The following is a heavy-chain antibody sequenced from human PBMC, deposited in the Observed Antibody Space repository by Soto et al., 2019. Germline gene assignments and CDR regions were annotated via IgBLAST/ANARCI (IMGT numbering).Heavy chain of an antibody. D-gene: IGHD6-13*01. CDR2: IYYSGST. V-gene: IGHV4-59*01. J-gene: IGHJ5*02. CDR3: ARGPLRAAAGTCAWFDP. Sequence: SETLSLTCTVSGGSISSYYWSCIRQPPGKGLEWIGYIYYSGSTNYNPSLKSRVSISVDTSKNQFSLTLSSVAAADTDVYYCARGPLRAAAGTCAWFDPWGQGTLVTVSS. CDR1: GGSISSYY.